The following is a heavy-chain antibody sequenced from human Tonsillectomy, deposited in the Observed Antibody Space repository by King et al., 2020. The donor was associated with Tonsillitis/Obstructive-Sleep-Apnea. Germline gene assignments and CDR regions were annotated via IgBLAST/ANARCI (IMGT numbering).Heavy chain of an antibody. CDR2: ISWNSDSI. J-gene: IGHJ3*02. CDR1: GFTFDDYA. D-gene: IGHD6-19*01. CDR3: AKESDPRSSGWYVDAFDI. V-gene: IGHV3-9*01. Sequence: VQLVESGGGLVQPGRSLRLSCAASGFTFDDYAMHWVRQGPGEGLEWVSGISWNSDSIGYADSVKGRFTISRDNAKNSLYLQMNSLRAEDTAFYYCAKESDPRSSGWYVDAFDIWGQGTVVTVSS.